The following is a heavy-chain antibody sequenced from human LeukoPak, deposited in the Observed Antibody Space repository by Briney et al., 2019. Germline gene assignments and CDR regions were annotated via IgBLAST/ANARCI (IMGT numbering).Heavy chain of an antibody. D-gene: IGHD6-13*01. J-gene: IGHJ5*02. CDR1: GGSFSGYY. CDR3: ARRGRVAAAGTNWFDP. V-gene: IGHV4-34*01. Sequence: SETLSLTCAVYGGSFSGYYWSWIRQPPGKGLEWIGEINHSGSTNYNPSLKSRVTISVDTSKNQFSLKLSSVTAADTAVYYCARRGRVAAAGTNWFDPWGQGTLVTVSS. CDR2: INHSGST.